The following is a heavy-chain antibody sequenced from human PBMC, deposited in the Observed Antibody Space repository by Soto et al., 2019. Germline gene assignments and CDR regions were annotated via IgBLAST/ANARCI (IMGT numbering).Heavy chain of an antibody. CDR2: LSSTGFNI. CDR1: GFIFSRYT. V-gene: IGHV3-21*01. D-gene: IGHD1-26*01. CDR3: ARRSGTSLD. Sequence: GGSLRLSCAASGFIFSRYTMNWVRQAPGKGLEWVSSLSSTGFNIEYADSVKGRFTISRDNAKNSLFLQMNRLRVEDTAVYYCARRSGTSLDWGQVTLVTVSS. J-gene: IGHJ4*02.